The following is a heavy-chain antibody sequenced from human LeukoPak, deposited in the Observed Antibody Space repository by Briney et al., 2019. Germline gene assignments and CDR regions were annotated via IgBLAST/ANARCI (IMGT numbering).Heavy chain of an antibody. D-gene: IGHD4-17*01. Sequence: SETLSLTCTVSGGSISSSSYYWGWIRQPPGKGLEWIGSIYYSGSTYYNPSLKSRVTISVDTSKNQFSLKLSSVTAADTAMYYCARHSQYGDYPYDAFDIWGQGTMVTVSS. CDR1: GGSISSSSYY. J-gene: IGHJ3*02. CDR2: IYYSGST. V-gene: IGHV4-39*07. CDR3: ARHSQYGDYPYDAFDI.